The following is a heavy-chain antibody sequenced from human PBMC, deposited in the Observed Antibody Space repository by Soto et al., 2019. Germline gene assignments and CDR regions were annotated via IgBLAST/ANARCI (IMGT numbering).Heavy chain of an antibody. V-gene: IGHV3-30-3*01. CDR1: GFTFSSYA. CDR2: ISYDGSNK. CDR3: ARDHGWFGELWGTIDY. D-gene: IGHD3-10*01. Sequence: GGSLRLSCAASGFTFSSYAMHWVRQAPGKGLEWVAVISYDGSNKYYADSVKGRFTISRDNSKNTLYLQMNSLRAEDTAVYYCARDHGWFGELWGTIDYWGQGTLVTVSS. J-gene: IGHJ4*02.